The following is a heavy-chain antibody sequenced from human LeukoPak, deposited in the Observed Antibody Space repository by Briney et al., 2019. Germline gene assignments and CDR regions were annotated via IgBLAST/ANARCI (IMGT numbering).Heavy chain of an antibody. CDR3: ARGQWFHP. CDR2: INAGNGNT. J-gene: IGHJ5*02. CDR1: GYTFTSYA. V-gene: IGHV1-3*01. Sequence: GASVKVSCKASGYTFTSYAMHWVRQAPGQRLEWMGWINAGNGNTKYSQKFQGRVTMTRDTSISTAYMELSRLRSDDTAVYYCARGQWFHPWGQGTLVTVSS.